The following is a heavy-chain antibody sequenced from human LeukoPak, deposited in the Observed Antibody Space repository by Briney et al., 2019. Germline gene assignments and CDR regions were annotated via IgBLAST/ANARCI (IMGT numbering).Heavy chain of an antibody. D-gene: IGHD3-16*01. CDR2: IYSGGST. CDR3: AKAFRGLREYYYYMDV. V-gene: IGHV3-53*01. CDR1: GFTVSSNY. J-gene: IGHJ6*03. Sequence: QPGGSLRLSCAASGFTVSSNYMSWVRQAPGKGLEWVSVIYSGGSTYYADSVKGRFTISRDNSKNTLYLQMNSLRAEDTAVYYCAKAFRGLREYYYYMDVWGKGTTVTVSS.